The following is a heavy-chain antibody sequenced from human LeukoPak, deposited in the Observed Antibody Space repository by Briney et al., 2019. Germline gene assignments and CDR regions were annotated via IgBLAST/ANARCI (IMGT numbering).Heavy chain of an antibody. CDR1: GLSFGNAW. D-gene: IGHD3-16*02. V-gene: IGHV3-15*01. Sequence: KAGGSLRLSCAASGLSFGNAWLSWVRQAPGKGLEWVGRIKSKTDGGTTDYAAPVKDRFTISRDDSKNTMYLQMNSLKTEDTAVYYCTTGYDYVWGSYRWGQGTLVTVSS. CDR2: IKSKTDGGTT. CDR3: TTGYDYVWGSYR. J-gene: IGHJ4*02.